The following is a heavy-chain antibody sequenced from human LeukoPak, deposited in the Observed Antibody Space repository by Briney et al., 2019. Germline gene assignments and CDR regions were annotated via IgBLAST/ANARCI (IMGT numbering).Heavy chain of an antibody. D-gene: IGHD2-21*02. J-gene: IGHJ5*01. CDR3: ARGAYCGGDRYQNWFDF. CDR1: GFTVSNNY. CDR2: IYSGGST. V-gene: IGHV3-66*01. Sequence: GGSLRLSCAATGFTVSNNYMNWVRQAPGKGLEWVSVIYSGGSTYYADSVKGRFIISRDNSKNTLYLQMNSLRAEDTAVYYCARGAYCGGDRYQNWFDFWGQGTLVTVSS.